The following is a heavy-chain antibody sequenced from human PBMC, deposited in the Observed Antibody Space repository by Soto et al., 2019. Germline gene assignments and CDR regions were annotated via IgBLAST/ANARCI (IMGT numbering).Heavy chain of an antibody. CDR3: ARDRYSSSSWNYFDY. J-gene: IGHJ4*02. CDR1: GFTFSSYV. Sequence: GGSLRLSWAASGFTFSSYVMSWVRQAPGKGLEWVANIKQDGSEKYYVDSVKGRFTISRDNAKNSLYLQMNSLRAEDTAVYYCARDRYSSSSWNYFDYWGQGTLVTVSS. V-gene: IGHV3-7*05. CDR2: IKQDGSEK. D-gene: IGHD6-13*01.